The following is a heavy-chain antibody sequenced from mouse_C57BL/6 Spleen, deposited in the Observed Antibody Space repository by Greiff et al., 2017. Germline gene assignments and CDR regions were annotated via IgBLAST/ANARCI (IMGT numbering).Heavy chain of an antibody. V-gene: IGHV1-52*01. CDR3: AREGDDGFRFAY. J-gene: IGHJ3*01. Sequence: VQLQQPGAELVRPGSSVKLSCKASGYTFTSYWMHWVKQRPIQGLEWIGNIDPSDSETHYNQKFKDKATLTVDKSSSTAYMQLSSLTSEDSAVYYCAREGDDGFRFAYWGQGTLVTVSA. CDR2: IDPSDSET. D-gene: IGHD2-3*01. CDR1: GYTFTSYW.